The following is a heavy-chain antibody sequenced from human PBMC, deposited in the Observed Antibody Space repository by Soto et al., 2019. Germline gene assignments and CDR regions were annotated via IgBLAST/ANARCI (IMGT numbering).Heavy chain of an antibody. CDR1: GYSISSGYY. CDR2: IYHGGST. V-gene: IGHV4-38-2*01. CDR3: ARVRSSYCGGGRCFPRYFDY. Sequence: PSETLSLTCAVSGYSISSGYYWGWVRQPPGKGLAWIGTIYHGGSTYYNPSLKSRVTISVDTSKNQFSLKLSSVTAADTAVYYCARVRSSYCGGGRCFPRYFDYWGQGAPVTVSS. D-gene: IGHD2-15*01. J-gene: IGHJ4*02.